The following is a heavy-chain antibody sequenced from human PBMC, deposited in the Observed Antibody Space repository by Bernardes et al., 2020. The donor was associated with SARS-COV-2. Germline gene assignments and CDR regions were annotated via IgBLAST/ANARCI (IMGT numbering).Heavy chain of an antibody. CDR3: ARDQRGGSSDFDY. J-gene: IGHJ4*02. CDR1: GFTFSSYS. CDR2: ISSSSSYI. D-gene: IGHD1-26*01. Sequence: GGSLRLSCAASGFTFSSYSMNWVRQAPGKGLEWVSSISSSSSYIYYADSVKGRFTISRDNAKNSLYLQMNSLRAEDTAVYYCARDQRGGSSDFDYWGQGTLVTVSS. V-gene: IGHV3-21*01.